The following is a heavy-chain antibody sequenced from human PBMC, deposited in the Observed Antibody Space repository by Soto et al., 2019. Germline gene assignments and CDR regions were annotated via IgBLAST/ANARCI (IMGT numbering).Heavy chain of an antibody. CDR2: ISGSGGST. CDR1: GFTFSSYA. J-gene: IGHJ2*01. V-gene: IGHV3-23*01. CDR3: AKDRGFITMTVVVRWDWYFDL. D-gene: IGHD3-22*01. Sequence: EVQLLESGGGLVQPGGSLRLSCAASGFTFSSYAMSWVRQAPGKGLEWVSAISGSGGSTYYADSVKGRFTISRDNSKNTLHLQMNGLGAEDTAVYYCAKDRGFITMTVVVRWDWYFDLWGRGTLVTVSS.